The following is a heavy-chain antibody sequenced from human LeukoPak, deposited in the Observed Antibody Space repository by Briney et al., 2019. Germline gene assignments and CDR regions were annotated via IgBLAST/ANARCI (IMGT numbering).Heavy chain of an antibody. CDR2: ISGSGGST. V-gene: IGHV3-23*01. CDR3: ASESPTDYGDYQPFDY. J-gene: IGHJ4*02. D-gene: IGHD4-17*01. CDR1: GFTFSNYA. Sequence: AGGSLRLSCAASGFTFSNYAMSGVRQAPGKGREGVSAISGSGGSTYYADSVKGRFTISRDNSKNTLFLQMHSLGAEDTAVYYCASESPTDYGDYQPFDYWGQRTLVTVSS.